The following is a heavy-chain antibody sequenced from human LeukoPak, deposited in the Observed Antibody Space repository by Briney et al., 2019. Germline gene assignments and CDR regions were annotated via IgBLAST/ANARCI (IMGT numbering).Heavy chain of an antibody. Sequence: EASVKVSCKASGYTFTSYGISWVRQAPGQGLEWMGWISAYNGNTNYAQKLQGRVTMTTDTSTSTAYMELRSLRSDDTAVYYCAVSYQLLYAPDYWGQGTLVTVSS. V-gene: IGHV1-18*01. CDR3: AVSYQLLYAPDY. CDR2: ISAYNGNT. D-gene: IGHD2-2*02. J-gene: IGHJ4*02. CDR1: GYTFTSYG.